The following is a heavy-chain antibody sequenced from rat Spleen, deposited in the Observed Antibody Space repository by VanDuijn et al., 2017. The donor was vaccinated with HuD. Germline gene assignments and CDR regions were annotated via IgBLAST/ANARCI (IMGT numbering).Heavy chain of an antibody. CDR1: GFTFSSFP. V-gene: IGHV5-46*01. Sequence: EVQLVESGGGLVQPGRSMKLSCAASGFTFSSFPMAWVRQAPTKGLEWVATISTSGGSTYYRDSVKGRFTISRDNAKSTLYLQMNSLRSEDTATYYCTRLQYYFDYWGQGVMVTVSS. J-gene: IGHJ2*01. CDR2: ISTSGGST. CDR3: TRLQYYFDY.